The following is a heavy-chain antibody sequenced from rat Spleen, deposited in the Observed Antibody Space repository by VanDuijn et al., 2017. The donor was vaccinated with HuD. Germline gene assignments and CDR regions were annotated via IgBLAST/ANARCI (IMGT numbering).Heavy chain of an antibody. CDR2: ISTGGGNT. J-gene: IGHJ2*01. CDR1: GFTFSDYY. CDR3: ARLRNPRTGPFDY. V-gene: IGHV5-25*01. D-gene: IGHD5-1*01. Sequence: EVQLVESGGGLVQPGRSLKLSCAASGFTFSDYYMAWVRQAPTKGLEWVATISTGGGNTYYRDSVKGRFTISRDNAKSTLYLQMDSLRSEDTATYYCARLRNPRTGPFDYWGQGVMVTVSS.